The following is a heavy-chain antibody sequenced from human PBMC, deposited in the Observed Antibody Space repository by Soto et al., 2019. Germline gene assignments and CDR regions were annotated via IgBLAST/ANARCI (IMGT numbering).Heavy chain of an antibody. CDR2: IWYDGSNK. J-gene: IGHJ3*02. CDR3: AIADDAFDI. CDR1: GFTFSSYG. V-gene: IGHV3-33*01. Sequence: GSLRLSCAASGFTFSSYGMHWVRQAPGKGLEWVAVIWYDGSNKYYADSVKGRFTISRDNSKNTLYLQMNSLRAEDTAVYYCAIADDAFDIWGQGTMVTVSS.